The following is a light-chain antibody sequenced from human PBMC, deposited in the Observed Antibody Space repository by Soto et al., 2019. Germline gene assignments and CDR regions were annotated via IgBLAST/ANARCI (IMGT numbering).Light chain of an antibody. CDR1: QGISSY. J-gene: IGKJ1*01. CDR2: AAS. Sequence: DIQLTQSPSFLSASVGDRVTIPCRASQGISSYLAWYQHKPGKAPKLLISAASTLQSGVPSRFSGSGSGTEFTLAISSLQPEDFATYYCQQLNTYPWTFGQGTKV. CDR3: QQLNTYPWT. V-gene: IGKV1-9*01.